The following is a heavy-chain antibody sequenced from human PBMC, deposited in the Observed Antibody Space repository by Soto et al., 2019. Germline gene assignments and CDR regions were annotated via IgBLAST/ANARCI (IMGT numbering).Heavy chain of an antibody. J-gene: IGHJ2*01. V-gene: IGHV3-23*01. D-gene: IGHD6-13*01. Sequence: EVQLLESGGDWVQPGGSLRLSCAASGFTFSSFAVSWVRQAPGKGLEWLSAISGSGGSTYYADSVKGRFTISRDNSKNTLYLQMNSPRVDDTGVYYCAKDPSGATSWYYWYFVLWGRGTLVTVSS. CDR3: AKDPSGATSWYYWYFVL. CDR1: GFTFSSFA. CDR2: ISGSGGST.